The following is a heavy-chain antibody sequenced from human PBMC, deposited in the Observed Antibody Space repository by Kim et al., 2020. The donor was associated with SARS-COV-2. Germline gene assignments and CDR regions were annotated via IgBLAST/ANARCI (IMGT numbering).Heavy chain of an antibody. D-gene: IGHD3-22*01. V-gene: IGHV4-30-4*01. CDR1: GGSISSGDYY. CDR3: AREEDGNYYDSSGYPPAGDY. Sequence: SETLSLTCTVSGGSISSGDYYWSWIRQPPGKGLEWIGYIYYSGSTYYNPSLKSRVTISVDTSKNQFSLKLSSVTAADTAVYYCAREEDGNYYDSSGYPPAGDYWGQGTLVTVSS. CDR2: IYYSGST. J-gene: IGHJ4*02.